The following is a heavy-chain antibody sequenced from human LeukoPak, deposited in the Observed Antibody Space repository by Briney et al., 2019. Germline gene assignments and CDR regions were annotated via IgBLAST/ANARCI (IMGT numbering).Heavy chain of an antibody. D-gene: IGHD6-6*01. J-gene: IGHJ4*02. CDR3: ARREQLVSYLDY. Sequence: SETLSLTCAVYGGSFSSYYWGWIRQPPGKGLEWIGSIYYSGSTYYNPSLKSRVTISVDTSKNQFSLKLSSVTAADTAVYYYARREQLVSYLDYWGQGTLVTVSS. CDR2: IYYSGST. CDR1: GGSFSSYY. V-gene: IGHV4-39*01.